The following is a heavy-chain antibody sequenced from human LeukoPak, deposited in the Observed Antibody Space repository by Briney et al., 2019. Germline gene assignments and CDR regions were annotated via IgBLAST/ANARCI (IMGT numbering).Heavy chain of an antibody. J-gene: IGHJ4*02. Sequence: SETLSLTCTVSGGSISSSGYYWGWIRQPPGKGLEWIGEINHSGSTNYNPSLKSRVTISVDTSKNQFSLKLSSVTAADTAVYYCARGGHRYNWNTGGYFDYWGQGTLVTVSS. CDR3: ARGGHRYNWNTGGYFDY. CDR2: INHSGST. CDR1: GGSISSSGYY. D-gene: IGHD1/OR15-1a*01. V-gene: IGHV4-39*07.